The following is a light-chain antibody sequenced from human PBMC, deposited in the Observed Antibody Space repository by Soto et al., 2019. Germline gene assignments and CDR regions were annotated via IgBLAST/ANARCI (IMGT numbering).Light chain of an antibody. V-gene: IGKV3-15*01. Sequence: EIVMTQSPVTLSVSPGETATLSCRASQSVSRNLAWYQQKPGQAPRLLIYGASIRATGISARFSGSGSGTEFTLTISYLQSEDFAVYYCKQYDSRPCTFGPGTKVDIK. CDR3: KQYDSRPCT. J-gene: IGKJ3*01. CDR1: QSVSRN. CDR2: GAS.